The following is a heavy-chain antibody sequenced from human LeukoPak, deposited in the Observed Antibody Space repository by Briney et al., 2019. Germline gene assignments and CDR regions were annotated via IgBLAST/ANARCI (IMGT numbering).Heavy chain of an antibody. Sequence: ASVKVSCKASGYTFTSYYMHWVRQAPGQGLEWMGIINPSGGSTSYAQKFQGRVTMTRDTSTSTVYMELSSLRSEDTAVYYCARDARDRTMIVDYNAFDIWGQGTMVTVSS. J-gene: IGHJ3*02. CDR2: INPSGGST. V-gene: IGHV1-46*01. CDR3: ARDARDRTMIVDYNAFDI. D-gene: IGHD3-22*01. CDR1: GYTFTSYY.